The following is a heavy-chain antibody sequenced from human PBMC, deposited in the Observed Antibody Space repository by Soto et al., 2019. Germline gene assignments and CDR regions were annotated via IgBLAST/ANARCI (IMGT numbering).Heavy chain of an antibody. J-gene: IGHJ6*02. D-gene: IGHD5-18*01. CDR1: GFTFSNAW. Sequence: GGSLRLSCAASGFTFSNAWMNWVRQAPGKGLEWVGRIKSKTDGGTTDYAAPVKGRFTISRDDSKNTLYLQMNSLKTEDTAVYYCTTDGAMEGRDYYYYYGMDVWGQGTTVTVSS. CDR3: TTDGAMEGRDYYYYYGMDV. V-gene: IGHV3-15*07. CDR2: IKSKTDGGTT.